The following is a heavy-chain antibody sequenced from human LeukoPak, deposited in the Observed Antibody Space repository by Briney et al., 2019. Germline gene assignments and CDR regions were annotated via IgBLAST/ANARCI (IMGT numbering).Heavy chain of an antibody. Sequence: PEGSLRLSCAASGFTFSGSAMHWVRQASGKGLEWVGRIRSKANSYATAYAASVKGRFTISRDDSKNTAYLQMNSLKTEDTAVYYCTRLQLFPYDSSGYYHGHFDYWGQGTLVTVSS. J-gene: IGHJ4*02. V-gene: IGHV3-73*01. CDR3: TRLQLFPYDSSGYYHGHFDY. CDR1: GFTFSGSA. D-gene: IGHD3-22*01. CDR2: IRSKANSYAT.